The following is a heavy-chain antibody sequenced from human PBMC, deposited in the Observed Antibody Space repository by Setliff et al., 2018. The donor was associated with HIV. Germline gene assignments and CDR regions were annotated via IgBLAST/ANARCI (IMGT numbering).Heavy chain of an antibody. CDR2: IIPLFGTA. Sequence: SVKVSCKAAGGTFSGHAINWVRQAPGQGVEWMGEIIPLFGTAHYAQKFQGRVSIYVDQSRRTAYMELRNLRFDDTALYFCAGGGRWWGPNNPSPHFYHMDLWGSGTSVTVSS. J-gene: IGHJ6*04. CDR1: GGTFSGHA. V-gene: IGHV1-69*13. CDR3: AGGGRWWGPNNPSPHFYHMDL. D-gene: IGHD2-15*01.